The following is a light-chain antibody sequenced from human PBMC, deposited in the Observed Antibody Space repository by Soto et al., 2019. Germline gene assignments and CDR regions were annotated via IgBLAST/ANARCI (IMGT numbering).Light chain of an antibody. CDR2: GAS. J-gene: IGKJ2*01. CDR3: QQYGSSPYT. CDR1: QSVSSS. V-gene: IGKV3-15*01. Sequence: EILMTQSPATLSISPGERATLSCRASQSVSSSLAWYQQKPGQAPRLLIYGASTRATGIPARFSGSGSGTEFTLTISRLEPEDFAVYYCQQYGSSPYTFGQGTKLEI.